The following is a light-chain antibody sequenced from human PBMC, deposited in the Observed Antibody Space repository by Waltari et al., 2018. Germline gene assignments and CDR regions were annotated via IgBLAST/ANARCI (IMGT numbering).Light chain of an antibody. Sequence: QSALTQPASVSGSPGQSITISCTGTSRDVGGYNYVSWYQQNPGKAPKLMIYDVSKRPSGVSNRFSGSKSGNTASPTISGLQAEDEADYYCCSYAGNSTWVFGGGTKLTVL. CDR3: CSYAGNSTWV. J-gene: IGLJ2*01. V-gene: IGLV2-23*02. CDR2: DVS. CDR1: SRDVGGYNY.